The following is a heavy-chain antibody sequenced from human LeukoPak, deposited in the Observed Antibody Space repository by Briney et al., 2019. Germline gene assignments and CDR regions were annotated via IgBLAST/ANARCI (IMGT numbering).Heavy chain of an antibody. CDR1: GGSISSSSYY. J-gene: IGHJ4*02. Sequence: SETLSLTCTVSGGSISSSSYYWCWIRQPPGKGLEWIGNIYYSGSTYYNPSLKSRVTISVDTSKNQFSLNLSSVIAADTAVYYCARVKQWGAFDFWGQGTLVTVSS. D-gene: IGHD6-19*01. CDR2: IYYSGST. V-gene: IGHV4-39*01. CDR3: ARVKQWGAFDF.